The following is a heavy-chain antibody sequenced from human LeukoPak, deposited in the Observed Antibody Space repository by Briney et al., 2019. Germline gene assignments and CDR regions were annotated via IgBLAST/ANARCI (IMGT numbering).Heavy chain of an antibody. CDR2: IRSKANSYAT. CDR1: GFTFSGSA. Sequence: GGSLRLSCAASGFTFSGSAMHWVRQASGKGLEWVGRIRSKANSYATAYAASVKGRFTISRDDSKDTAYLQMNSLKTEDTAVYYCTECVDYDILTGKDGFDPWGQGTLVTVSS. V-gene: IGHV3-73*01. J-gene: IGHJ5*02. CDR3: TECVDYDILTGKDGFDP. D-gene: IGHD3-9*01.